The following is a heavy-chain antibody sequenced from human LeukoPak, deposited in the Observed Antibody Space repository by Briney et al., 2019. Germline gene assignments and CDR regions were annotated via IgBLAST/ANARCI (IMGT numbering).Heavy chain of an antibody. D-gene: IGHD3-22*01. CDR2: IYCSGGS. Sequence: SETLTLTCTVSGGSISSYYWSWIRQPPGKGLEWVGAIYCSGGSTYNPAPKSRVTISVDTSQNQLSLKLSSVTAEDTAVYYCARPKVVVPYNFYGMDVGGQATTVTVSS. V-gene: IGHV4-59*01. CDR1: GGSISSYY. J-gene: IGHJ6*02. CDR3: ARPKVVVPYNFYGMDV.